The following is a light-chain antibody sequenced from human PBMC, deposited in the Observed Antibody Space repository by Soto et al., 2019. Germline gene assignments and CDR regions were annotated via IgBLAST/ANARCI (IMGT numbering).Light chain of an antibody. J-gene: IGKJ1*01. CDR1: QSVSSY. Sequence: EILLSQSPATLSLSPGERATLSFRSSQSVSSYLAWYQQKPGQAPRLLIYDASNRATGIPARFSGSGSGTDFTLTISSLEPEDFAVYYCQQRSNWPPWTFGQGTKVDIK. CDR2: DAS. V-gene: IGKV3-11*01. CDR3: QQRSNWPPWT.